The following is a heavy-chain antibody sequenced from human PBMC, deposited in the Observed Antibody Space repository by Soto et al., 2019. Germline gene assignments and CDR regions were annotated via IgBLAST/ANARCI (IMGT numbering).Heavy chain of an antibody. D-gene: IGHD2-2*01. J-gene: IGHJ4*02. CDR1: GYTFTSYG. Sequence: ASVKVSCKASGYTFTSYGISWVRQAPGQGLEWMGWISAYNGNTNYAQKLQGRVTMTTDTSTSTAYMELRSLRSDDTAVYYCARDQGGIPAAKTYIGNFDYWGQGTLVTVSS. CDR2: ISAYNGNT. V-gene: IGHV1-18*01. CDR3: ARDQGGIPAAKTYIGNFDY.